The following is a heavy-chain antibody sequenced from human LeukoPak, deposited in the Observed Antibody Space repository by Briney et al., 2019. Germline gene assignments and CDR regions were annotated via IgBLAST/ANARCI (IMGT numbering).Heavy chain of an antibody. D-gene: IGHD4-17*01. CDR3: ARGGDYEGYFDY. V-gene: IGHV4-39*07. J-gene: IGHJ4*02. Sequence: PSETLSLTCTVSGGSISSSSYYWGWIRQPPGKGLEWIGSIYYSGSTYYNPSLKSRVTISVDTSKNQFSLKLSSVTAADTAVYYCARGGDYEGYFDYWGQGTLVTVSS. CDR1: GGSISSSSYY. CDR2: IYYSGST.